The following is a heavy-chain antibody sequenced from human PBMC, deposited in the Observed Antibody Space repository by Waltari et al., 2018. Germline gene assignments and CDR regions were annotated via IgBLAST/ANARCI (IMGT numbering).Heavy chain of an antibody. CDR2: IRYDGSNK. Sequence: QVQLVESGGGVVQPGGSLRLSCAASGFTFSSYGMHWVRQAPGKGLEWVAFIRYDGSNKYYADSVKGRFTISRDNSKNTLYLQMNSLRAEDTAVYYCAKDRGRELPRAFDIWGQGTMVTVSS. V-gene: IGHV3-30*02. CDR1: GFTFSSYG. J-gene: IGHJ3*02. D-gene: IGHD1-26*01. CDR3: AKDRGRELPRAFDI.